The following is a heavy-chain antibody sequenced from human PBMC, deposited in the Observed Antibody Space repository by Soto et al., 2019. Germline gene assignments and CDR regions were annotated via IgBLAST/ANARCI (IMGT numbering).Heavy chain of an antibody. CDR3: ARDSYDSSGYSALGDY. V-gene: IGHV3-48*01. D-gene: IGHD3-22*01. CDR2: ISSSSSTI. Sequence: GGSMRLSCAASGYTFSSDSMNWVRPAPGKGLEWVSYISSSSSTIYYADSVKGRFTISRDNAKNSLYLQMNSLRAEDTAVYYCARDSYDSSGYSALGDYWGQGTLVTVSS. J-gene: IGHJ4*02. CDR1: GYTFSSDS.